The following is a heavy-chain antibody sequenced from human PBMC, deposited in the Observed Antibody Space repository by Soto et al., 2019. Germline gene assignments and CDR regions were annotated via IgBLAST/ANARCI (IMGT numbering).Heavy chain of an antibody. CDR1: GASISGGGYS. CDR3: RGLWNDVFQY. CDR2: VHHTGST. J-gene: IGHJ4*02. Sequence: QVQLQESGSRLLKPSQTLSLTCTVSGASISGGGYSWTWIRQPPGKGLEWIGYVHHTGSTTYNPSLRTRVNISLDRPNNQFFLSLTSATAADSAVYCVRGLWNDVFQYWGRGIPVTVSS. V-gene: IGHV4-30-2*01. D-gene: IGHD1-1*01.